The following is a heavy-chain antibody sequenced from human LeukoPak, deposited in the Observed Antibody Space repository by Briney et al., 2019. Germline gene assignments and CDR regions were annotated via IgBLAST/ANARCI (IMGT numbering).Heavy chain of an antibody. CDR2: IIPIFGTA. V-gene: IGHV1-69*13. CDR1: GGTFSSYA. D-gene: IGHD3-9*01. Sequence: SVKVSCKASGGTFSSYAISWVRQAPGQGLEWMGGIIPIFGTANYAQKFQGRVTITADESTSTVYMELSSLRSEDTAVYYCARGSDDILTGYYRNWGQGTLVTVSS. CDR3: ARGSDDILTGYYRN. J-gene: IGHJ4*02.